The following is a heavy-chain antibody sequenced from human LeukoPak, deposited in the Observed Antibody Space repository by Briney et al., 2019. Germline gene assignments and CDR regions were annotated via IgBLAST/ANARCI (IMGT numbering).Heavy chain of an antibody. J-gene: IGHJ6*03. CDR3: ARDLVVVVPAAIPYYYYYMDV. Sequence: SVKVSCKASGGTFSSYAISWVRHAPGQGLEWMGRIIPIFGTANYAQKFQGRVTITTDESTSTAYMELSSLRSEDTAVYYSARDLVVVVPAAIPYYYYYMDVWGKGTTVTVSS. CDR2: IIPIFGTA. D-gene: IGHD2-2*01. V-gene: IGHV1-69*05. CDR1: GGTFSSYA.